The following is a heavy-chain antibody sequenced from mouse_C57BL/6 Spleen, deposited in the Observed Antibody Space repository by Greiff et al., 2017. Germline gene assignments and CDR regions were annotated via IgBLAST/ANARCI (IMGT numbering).Heavy chain of an antibody. CDR1: GFTFSTFA. J-gene: IGHJ2*01. CDR3: ARAPYNYGRRYYFDY. V-gene: IGHV5-4*03. Sequence: DVKLVESGGGIVKPGGSLKLSCAASGFTFSTFAMSWVRLTPERRLEWVPTSSDGGSYTYYPDIVKGRFTISRDNAKNNLYLQMAHLKSEDTAMYYCARAPYNYGRRYYFDYWGQGTTLTVSS. CDR2: SSDGGSYT. D-gene: IGHD1-1*01.